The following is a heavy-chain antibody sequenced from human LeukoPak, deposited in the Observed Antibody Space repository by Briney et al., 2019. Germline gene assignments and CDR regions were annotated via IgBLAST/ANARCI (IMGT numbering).Heavy chain of an antibody. J-gene: IGHJ3*02. V-gene: IGHV1-69*05. CDR1: GYTFTSYG. CDR2: IIPIFGTA. D-gene: IGHD1-26*01. CDR3: AFKSGSYHDAFDI. Sequence: SVKVSCKASGYTFTSYGISWVRQAPGQGLEWMGGIIPIFGTANYAQKFQGRVTITTDESTSTAYMELSSLRSEDTAVYYCAFKSGSYHDAFDIWGQGTMVTVSS.